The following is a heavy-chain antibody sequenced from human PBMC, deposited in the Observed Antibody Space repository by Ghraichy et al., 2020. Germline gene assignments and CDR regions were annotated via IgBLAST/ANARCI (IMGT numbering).Heavy chain of an antibody. V-gene: IGHV1-69*04. CDR2: IIPILGIA. CDR3: ARDQTGVTLYYYYYYGMDV. CDR1: GGTFSSYA. J-gene: IGHJ6*02. D-gene: IGHD5-18*01. Sequence: SVKVSCKASGGTFSSYAISWVRQAPGQGLEWMGRIIPILGIANYAQKFQGRVTITADKSTSTAYMELSSLRSEDTAVYYCARDQTGVTLYYYYYYGMDVWGQGTTVTVSS.